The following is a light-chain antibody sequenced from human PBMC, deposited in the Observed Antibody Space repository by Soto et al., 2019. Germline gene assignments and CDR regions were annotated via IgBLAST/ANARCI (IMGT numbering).Light chain of an antibody. Sequence: DIQMTQSPSTLSASVGDRVTITCRASQSISNRLAWHQQKPGKAPKLLIYKASTLESGVPSRFSGSGSGTDFTLTISSLQPDDFATYYCQQYDSHSRTFGQGTKLEIK. J-gene: IGKJ1*01. CDR1: QSISNR. V-gene: IGKV1-5*03. CDR2: KAS. CDR3: QQYDSHSRT.